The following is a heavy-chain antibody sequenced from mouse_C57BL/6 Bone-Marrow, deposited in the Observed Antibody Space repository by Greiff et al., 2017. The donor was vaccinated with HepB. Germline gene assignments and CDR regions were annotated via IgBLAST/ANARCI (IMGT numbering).Heavy chain of an antibody. J-gene: IGHJ3*01. CDR1: GYTFTSYW. CDR3: ARGGAWFAY. V-gene: IGHV1-50*01. Sequence: QVQLQQPGAELVKPGASVKLSCKASGYTFTSYWMQWVKQSPGQGLEWIGEIDPSDSYTNYNQKFKGKATLTVDTSSSTAYMQLSSLTSEDSAVYYCARGGAWFAYWGQGTLVTVSA. CDR2: IDPSDSYT.